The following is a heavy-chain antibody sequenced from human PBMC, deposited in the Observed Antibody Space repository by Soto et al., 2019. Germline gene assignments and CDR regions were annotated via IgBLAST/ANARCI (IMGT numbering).Heavy chain of an antibody. J-gene: IGHJ4*02. CDR3: ARRGAWCSSSTEYFDY. D-gene: IGHD6-6*01. CDR2: IIPIFGTA. V-gene: IGHV1-69*01. Sequence: QVQLVQSGAEVKKPGSSVKVSCKASGGTFSSYAISWVRQAPGQGLEWMGGIIPIFGTANYAQKFQGRVTNSADESNSTAYMELGSLRSEDTAVYYCARRGAWCSSSTEYFDYWGPGTLVTVSS. CDR1: GGTFSSYA.